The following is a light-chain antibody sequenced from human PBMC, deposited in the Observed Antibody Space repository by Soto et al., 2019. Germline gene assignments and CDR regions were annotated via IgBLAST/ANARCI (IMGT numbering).Light chain of an antibody. CDR1: QSVNSY. V-gene: IGKV3-11*01. Sequence: EIVLTQSPATLSFSPGERSTLSCRASQSVNSYLAWYQQKPGQAPRLLIYDASNRATGIPARFSGSGSGTDFTLTISSLEPEDFAVYYCQQRSNWPRTFGQGTKVDIK. CDR3: QQRSNWPRT. J-gene: IGKJ1*01. CDR2: DAS.